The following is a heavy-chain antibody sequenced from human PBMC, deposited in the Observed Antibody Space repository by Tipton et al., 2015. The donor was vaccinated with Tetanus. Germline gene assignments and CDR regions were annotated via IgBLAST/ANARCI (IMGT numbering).Heavy chain of an antibody. Sequence: TLSLTCTVSGGSVRSGDYQWNWIRQPPGKGLEWLAYISYSGSTNSNYALKSRITISRDTSKNQISLKLTSVTAADTAVYYCARANYNFPKKGPFDSWGQGTLVIVSP. D-gene: IGHD3-3*01. J-gene: IGHJ4*02. CDR3: ARANYNFPKKGPFDS. CDR1: GGSVRSGDYQ. V-gene: IGHV4-61*08. CDR2: ISYSGST.